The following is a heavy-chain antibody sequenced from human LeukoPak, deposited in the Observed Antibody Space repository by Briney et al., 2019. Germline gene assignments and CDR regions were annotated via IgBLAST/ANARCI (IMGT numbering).Heavy chain of an antibody. CDR1: GFTFSSYS. V-gene: IGHV3-21*01. CDR3: ARDGGYCSSTSCSQAIYYFDY. D-gene: IGHD2-2*01. Sequence: GGSLRLSCAASGFTFSSYSMNWVRQAPGKGLVWVSSISSSSSYIYYAESVKGRFTISRDNAKNSLYLQMNSLRAEDTAVYYCARDGGYCSSTSCSQAIYYFDYWGQGTLVTVSS. J-gene: IGHJ4*02. CDR2: ISSSSSYI.